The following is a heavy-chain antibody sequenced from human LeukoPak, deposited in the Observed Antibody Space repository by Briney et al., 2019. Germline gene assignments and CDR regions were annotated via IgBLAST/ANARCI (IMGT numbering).Heavy chain of an antibody. CDR2: ISAYNGNT. CDR1: GYTFTSYS. D-gene: IGHD3-22*01. Sequence: GASVKVSCKASGYTFTSYSISWVRQAPGQGLEWMGWISAYNGNTNYAQKLQGRVTMTTDTSTSTAYMELRSLRSDDTAVYYCARDYYDSSGYYNFDYWGQGTLVTVSS. CDR3: ARDYYDSSGYYNFDY. J-gene: IGHJ4*02. V-gene: IGHV1-18*01.